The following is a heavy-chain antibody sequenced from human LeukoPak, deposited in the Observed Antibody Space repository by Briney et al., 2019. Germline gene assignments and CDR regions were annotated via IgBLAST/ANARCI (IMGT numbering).Heavy chain of an antibody. Sequence: GGSLRLSCAASGFTFSDYAMHWVRQAPGKGLEYVSAISTDGGGTYYVNSVKGRFTISRDNSKNTLYLQMGSLRAEDMAVYYCARYGSGSYYHYWGQGTLVTVSP. J-gene: IGHJ4*02. D-gene: IGHD3-10*01. V-gene: IGHV3-64*01. CDR2: ISTDGGGT. CDR1: GFTFSDYA. CDR3: ARYGSGSYYHY.